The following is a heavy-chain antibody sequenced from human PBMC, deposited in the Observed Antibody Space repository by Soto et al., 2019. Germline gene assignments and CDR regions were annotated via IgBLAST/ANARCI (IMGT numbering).Heavy chain of an antibody. CDR1: GFTFSSYV. V-gene: IGHV3-23*01. J-gene: IGHJ4*02. D-gene: IGHD2-15*01. Sequence: GGSLRLSCAASGFTFSSYVMSWVRQAPGKGLEWVSAISGSGGSTYYADSVKGRFTISRDNSKNTLYLQMNSLRAEDAAVYYCAMVVAATGGFDYWGQGTLVTVSS. CDR3: AMVVAATGGFDY. CDR2: ISGSGGST.